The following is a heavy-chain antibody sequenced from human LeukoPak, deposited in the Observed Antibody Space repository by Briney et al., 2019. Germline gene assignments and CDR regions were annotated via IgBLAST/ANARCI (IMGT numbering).Heavy chain of an antibody. Sequence: SETLSLTCAVYGGSFSGYYWSWIRQPPGKGLEWIGEINHSGSTNYNPSLKSRVTISVDTSKNQFSPKLSSVTAADTAVFYCARHVHCSSTSCYIRGPRNFDYWGQGTLVTVSS. D-gene: IGHD2-2*02. CDR2: INHSGST. CDR3: ARHVHCSSTSCYIRGPRNFDY. CDR1: GGSFSGYY. J-gene: IGHJ4*02. V-gene: IGHV4-34*01.